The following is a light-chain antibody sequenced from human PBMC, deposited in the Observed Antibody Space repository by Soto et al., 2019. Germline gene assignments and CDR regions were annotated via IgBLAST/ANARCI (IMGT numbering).Light chain of an antibody. J-gene: IGKJ5*01. CDR2: DAS. V-gene: IGKV3-11*01. CDR1: QSINIY. Sequence: EIVLTQSPATLSLSPGERATLSCMASQSINIYLAWYQQKPGQAPRLLIYDASNRATGIPARFSGSGSGTDFTLTISSLEPEDFAVYYCQQRSNWPITFGQGTRLEIK. CDR3: QQRSNWPIT.